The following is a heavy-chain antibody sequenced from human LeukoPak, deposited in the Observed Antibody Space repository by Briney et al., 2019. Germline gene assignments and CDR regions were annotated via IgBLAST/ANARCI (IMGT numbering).Heavy chain of an antibody. D-gene: IGHD1-26*01. CDR2: IPYSGSA. V-gene: IGHV4-59*07. Sequence: PSDTLSLICTVSVGSITRYYWNWTPDPPGKGLEWIGYIPYSGSATYNPSLKSRATLSVDTSKNQFSPSLTAVTAADAAVYYCARWRGSGSQRAFDIWGQGTMVTVST. CDR3: ARWRGSGSQRAFDI. J-gene: IGHJ3*02. CDR1: VGSITRYY.